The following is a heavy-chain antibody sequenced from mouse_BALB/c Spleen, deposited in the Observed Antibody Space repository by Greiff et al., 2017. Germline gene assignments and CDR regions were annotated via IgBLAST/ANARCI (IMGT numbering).Heavy chain of an antibody. CDR3: ARCGDATMITTSFAY. CDR2: INPSTGYT. V-gene: IGHV1-7*01. D-gene: IGHD2-4*01. Sequence: QVQLQQSGAELAKPGASVKMSCKASGYTFTSYWMHWVKQRPGQGLEWIGYINPSTGYTEYNQKFKDKATLTADKSSSTAYMQLSSLTSEDSAVYCCARCGDATMITTSFAYWGQGTLVTVSA. CDR1: GYTFTSYW. J-gene: IGHJ3*01.